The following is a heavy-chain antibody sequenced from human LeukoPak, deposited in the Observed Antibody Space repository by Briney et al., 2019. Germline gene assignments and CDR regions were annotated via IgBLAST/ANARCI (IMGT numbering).Heavy chain of an antibody. CDR3: ARAPYCIGGSCRFDY. CDR2: IKQDGSEK. Sequence: GGSLRLSCAVSGFTSSSYWMSWVRQAPGKGLEWVANIKQDGSEKYYVDSVKGRFTISRDNAKNSLYLQMNSLRAEDTAVYYCARAPYCIGGSCRFDYWGLGTLVTVSS. CDR1: GFTSSSYW. D-gene: IGHD2-15*01. V-gene: IGHV3-7*03. J-gene: IGHJ4*02.